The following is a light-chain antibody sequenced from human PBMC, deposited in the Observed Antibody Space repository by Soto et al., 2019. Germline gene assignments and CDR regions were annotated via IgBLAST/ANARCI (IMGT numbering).Light chain of an antibody. J-gene: IGLJ3*02. Sequence: QLVLTQSPSASASLGASVKLTCTLSSGHSSYAIAWHQQQPEKGPRYLMKLNSDGSHSKGDGIPDRFSGSSSGAERYLTISSLQSEDEADYYCQTWGTGMQKVFGGETKLTGL. CDR3: QTWGTGMQKV. V-gene: IGLV4-69*01. CDR2: LNSDGSH. CDR1: SGHSSYA.